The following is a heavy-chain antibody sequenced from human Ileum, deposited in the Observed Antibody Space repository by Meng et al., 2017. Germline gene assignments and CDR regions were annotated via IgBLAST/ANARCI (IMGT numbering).Heavy chain of an antibody. CDR2: IYHSGVT. V-gene: IGHV4-31*03. Sequence: VQVRASGPELVKPSQTLSLTCTVSGGSISGGHYFWSWIRQHPEKGLEWIGYIYHSGVTYYSPSLKSRLTISVDTSKNQFSLKLSSVTAADTAIYYCARGVVTYYDSSTLTWFDPWGQGALVTVSS. J-gene: IGHJ5*02. CDR1: GGSISGGHYF. D-gene: IGHD3-22*01. CDR3: ARGVVTYYDSSTLTWFDP.